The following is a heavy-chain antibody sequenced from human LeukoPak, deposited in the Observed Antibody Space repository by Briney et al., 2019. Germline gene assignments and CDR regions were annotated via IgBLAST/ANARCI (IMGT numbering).Heavy chain of an antibody. V-gene: IGHV3-9*03. Sequence: PGGSLRLSCAASGFTFDDYAMHWVRQAPGKGLEWVSGISWNSGSIGYADSVKGRFTISRDNAKNSLYLQMNSLRAGDMALYYCAKGDDSSGFDAFDIWGQGTMVTVSS. D-gene: IGHD3-22*01. CDR1: GFTFDDYA. CDR2: ISWNSGSI. J-gene: IGHJ3*02. CDR3: AKGDDSSGFDAFDI.